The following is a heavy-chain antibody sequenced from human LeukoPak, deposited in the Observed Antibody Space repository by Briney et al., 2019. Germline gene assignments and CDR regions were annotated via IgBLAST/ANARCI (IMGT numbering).Heavy chain of an antibody. V-gene: IGHV3-74*01. Sequence: GGSLRLSCAASGFTFSSTWMHWFRQAPGKGPVWVSRIHSDGSSTIYADSVKGRFTISRDNVRNTLYLQMNSLRAEDTAVYYCVRDRYYVPDYWGQGTLVTVSS. CDR1: GFTFSSTW. J-gene: IGHJ4*02. CDR3: VRDRYYVPDY. CDR2: IHSDGSST. D-gene: IGHD3-16*01.